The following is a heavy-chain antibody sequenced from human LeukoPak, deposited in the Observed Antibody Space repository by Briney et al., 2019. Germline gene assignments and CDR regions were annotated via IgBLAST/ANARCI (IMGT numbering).Heavy chain of an antibody. CDR3: AREGLRYVDY. CDR1: GFTFSRYW. J-gene: IGHJ4*02. CDR2: INRDGSDT. Sequence: GGSLRLSCAASGFTFSRYWMHWVRQAPGKGPAWVSRINRDGSDTDYADSVKGRFTISRDNAKNALYLQMNSLRAEDTAVYYCAREGLRYVDYWGQGTLVTVSS. D-gene: IGHD3-9*01. V-gene: IGHV3-74*01.